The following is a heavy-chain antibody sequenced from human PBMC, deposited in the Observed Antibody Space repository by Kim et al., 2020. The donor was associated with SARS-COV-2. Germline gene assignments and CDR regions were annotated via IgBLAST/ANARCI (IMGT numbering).Heavy chain of an antibody. V-gene: IGHV3-30*07. J-gene: IGHJ6*02. CDR3: ARGVGAYYYYGMDV. Sequence: DYVKGPFTISRYNSKNTLYLQMNSLRAEDTAVYYCARGVGAYYYYGMDVWGQGTTVTVSS. D-gene: IGHD1-26*01.